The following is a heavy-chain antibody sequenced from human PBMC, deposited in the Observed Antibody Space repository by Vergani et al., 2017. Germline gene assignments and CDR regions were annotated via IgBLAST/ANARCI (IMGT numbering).Heavy chain of an antibody. Sequence: QVQLQQWGAGLLKPSDTLSVTCAVYGGSFSGYYWSWIRQPPGKGLEWIGEINHSGSTNYNPSLESRLTISLDTSENHLSLKLTSVTAADTAVYYCARQKDYYMDVWGKGP. CDR3: ARQKDYYMDV. J-gene: IGHJ6*03. CDR1: GGSFSGYY. V-gene: IGHV4-34*01. CDR2: INHSGST.